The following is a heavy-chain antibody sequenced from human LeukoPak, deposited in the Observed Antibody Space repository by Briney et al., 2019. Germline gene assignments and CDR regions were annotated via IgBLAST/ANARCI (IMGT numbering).Heavy chain of an antibody. CDR1: GYTLTELS. J-gene: IGHJ6*03. V-gene: IGHV1-24*01. Sequence: ASVKVSCKVSGYTLTELSMHWVRQAPGKGLEWMGGFDPEDGETIYAQKFQGRVTMTEDTSTDTAYMELSSLRSEDTAVYYCATSSIRGPYYYYYYMDVWGKGTTVTISS. CDR3: ATSSIRGPYYYYYYMDV. CDR2: FDPEDGET. D-gene: IGHD3-10*01.